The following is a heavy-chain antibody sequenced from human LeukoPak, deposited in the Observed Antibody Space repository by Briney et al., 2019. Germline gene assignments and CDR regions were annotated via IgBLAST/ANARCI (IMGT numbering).Heavy chain of an antibody. V-gene: IGHV1-2*02. CDR1: GYTITGYY. CDR3: ARDRHWNQGNFDY. Sequence: GASVTVSFKASGYTITGYYIHWVRQAPGQGLEWMGWINPNSGDTNYAQKSQGRVTMTRDTSINTAFMELSRLRSDDTAVYYCARDRHWNQGNFDYWGQGTLVTVSS. D-gene: IGHD1-1*01. J-gene: IGHJ4*02. CDR2: INPNSGDT.